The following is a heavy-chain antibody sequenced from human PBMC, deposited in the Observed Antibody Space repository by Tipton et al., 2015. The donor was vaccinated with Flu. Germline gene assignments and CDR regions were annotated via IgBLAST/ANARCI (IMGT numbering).Heavy chain of an antibody. V-gene: IGHV4-38-2*01. J-gene: IGHJ4*02. D-gene: IGHD3-10*01. Sequence: TLSLTCAVSDYSISSGYYWGWIRQPPGKGLKWIGCISHSGRTYYNPSLKSRVTISVDTAKNQFSQRLSSVTAADTAVYYCARSTYHYGSGSSDYWGQGTLVTVSS. CDR1: DYSISSGYY. CDR2: ISHSGRT. CDR3: ARSTYHYGSGSSDY.